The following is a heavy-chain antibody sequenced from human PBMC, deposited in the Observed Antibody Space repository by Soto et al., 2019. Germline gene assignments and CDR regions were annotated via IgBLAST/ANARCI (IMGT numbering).Heavy chain of an antibody. CDR2: IYRGVIT. V-gene: IGHV3-53*01. CDR1: GFTVSNNY. J-gene: IGHJ3*01. CDR3: GRDRSDSSRADSFDV. Sequence: PGVSLRPSCAVSGFTVSNNYMSWVRQAPGKGLEWVAVIYRGVITHYADSVKCRFTISRDDSKNTIYLQMNSLQPEDTAVYYCGRDRSDSSRADSFDVWGQGTMVTVSS. D-gene: IGHD2-21*02.